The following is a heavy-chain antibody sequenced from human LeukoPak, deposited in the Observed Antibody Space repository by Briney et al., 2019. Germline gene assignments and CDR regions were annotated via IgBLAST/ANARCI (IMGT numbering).Heavy chain of an antibody. Sequence: PSETLSLTCTVCGGSIGRYYWSWIRQPPGKGLEWIGYIYYSGSTNYNPSLKSRVTISVDTSKNQFSLKLSSVTAADTAVYYCASSLWFGELFKNWGQGTLVTVSS. CDR3: ASSLWFGELFKN. V-gene: IGHV4-59*01. D-gene: IGHD3-10*01. CDR1: GGSIGRYY. J-gene: IGHJ4*02. CDR2: IYYSGST.